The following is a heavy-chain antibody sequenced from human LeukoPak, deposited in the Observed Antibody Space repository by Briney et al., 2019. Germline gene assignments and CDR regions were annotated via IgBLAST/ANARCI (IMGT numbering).Heavy chain of an antibody. V-gene: IGHV3-15*01. Sequence: GGSLRLSCAASGFTVSSNYMSWVRQAPGKGLEWVGRIKSKTDGGTTDYAAPVKGRFTISRDDSKNTLYLQMNSLKTEDTAVYYCTTDRNWDRLYYFDYWGQGTLVTVSS. D-gene: IGHD7-27*01. CDR1: GFTVSSNY. CDR2: IKSKTDGGTT. J-gene: IGHJ4*02. CDR3: TTDRNWDRLYYFDY.